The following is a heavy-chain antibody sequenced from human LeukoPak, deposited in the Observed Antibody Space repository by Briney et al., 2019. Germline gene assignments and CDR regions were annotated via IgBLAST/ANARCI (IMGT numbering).Heavy chain of an antibody. Sequence: ASVKVSCKASGGTFSSYAISWVRQAPGQGLEWMGRIIPILGIANYAQKLQGRVTITADKSTSTAYMELSSLRSEDTAVYYCARVDSSGYYTDYWGQGTLVTVSS. CDR2: IIPILGIA. D-gene: IGHD3-22*01. V-gene: IGHV1-69*04. CDR1: GGTFSSYA. CDR3: ARVDSSGYYTDY. J-gene: IGHJ4*02.